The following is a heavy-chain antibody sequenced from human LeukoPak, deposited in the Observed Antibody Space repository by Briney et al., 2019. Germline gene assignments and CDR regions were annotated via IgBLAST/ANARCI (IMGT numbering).Heavy chain of an antibody. Sequence: PSETLSLTCTVSGGSITTHYWSWIRQPAGREVEWIGRVHNTGSTKYNPSLESRVTMSVDTSSNRFSLSLRSVTAADTAVYYCARDLLGDYGTFDIWGQGTMVTVSS. J-gene: IGHJ3*02. CDR1: GGSITTHY. V-gene: IGHV4-4*07. D-gene: IGHD4-17*01. CDR3: ARDLLGDYGTFDI. CDR2: VHNTGST.